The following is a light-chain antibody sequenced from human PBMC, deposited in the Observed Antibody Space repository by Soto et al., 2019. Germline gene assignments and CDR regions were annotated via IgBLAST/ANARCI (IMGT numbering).Light chain of an antibody. CDR1: TGVVTSDHY. CDR3: LFAYGGYQV. J-gene: IGLJ3*02. CDR2: DTT. V-gene: IGLV7-46*01. Sequence: QTVVTQEPSLTVSPGGTVTLTCGSSTGVVTSDHYPYWFQQKPGQAPRTLIYDTTNRHSWTPARFSGSLLGGKAALTLSGPQPEDEADFFCLFAYGGYQVFAGGTNLPAL.